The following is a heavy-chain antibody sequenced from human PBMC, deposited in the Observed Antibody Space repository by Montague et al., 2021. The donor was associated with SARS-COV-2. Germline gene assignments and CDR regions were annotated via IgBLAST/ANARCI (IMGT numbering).Heavy chain of an antibody. CDR2: ISYSGST. V-gene: IGHV4-59*01. Sequence: SETLSLTCTVSGGSISSYYWSWIRQPPGRGLQRIGYISYSGSTNYNPSLKSRVTITVDTSKNHYTLRLGPVTAAATAVYDCAHSRRTQLLFGTLYYGMDVWGQGTTVTVSS. D-gene: IGHD2-2*01. CDR3: AHSRRTQLLFGTLYYGMDV. CDR1: GGSISSYY. J-gene: IGHJ6*02.